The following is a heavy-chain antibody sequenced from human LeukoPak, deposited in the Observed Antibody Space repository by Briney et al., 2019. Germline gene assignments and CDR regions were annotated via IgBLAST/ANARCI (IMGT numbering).Heavy chain of an antibody. Sequence: SETLSLTCTVSGGSISSYYWSWIRQPPGKGLEWIGYIYYSGSTNYNPSLKSRVTISVDTSKNQFSLKLSSVTAADTAVYYCARDIDSSGYYQTLFDYWGQGTLVTVSS. J-gene: IGHJ4*02. CDR1: GGSISSYY. D-gene: IGHD3-22*01. CDR3: ARDIDSSGYYQTLFDY. CDR2: IYYSGST. V-gene: IGHV4-59*01.